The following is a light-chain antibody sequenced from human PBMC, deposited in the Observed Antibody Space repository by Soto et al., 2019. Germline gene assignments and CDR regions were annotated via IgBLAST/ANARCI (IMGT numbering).Light chain of an antibody. J-gene: IGLJ1*01. V-gene: IGLV1-44*01. CDR1: SSNIGSNT. CDR2: SNN. Sequence: QSVLTQPPSASGTPGQRVTISCSGSSSNIGSNTVNWYQQLPGTAPKLLIYSNNQRPSGVPDRFSGSKSGTSASLAISGLQSEVLAYYYCAAWDDSLNGYVFGTGTKVTVL. CDR3: AAWDDSLNGYV.